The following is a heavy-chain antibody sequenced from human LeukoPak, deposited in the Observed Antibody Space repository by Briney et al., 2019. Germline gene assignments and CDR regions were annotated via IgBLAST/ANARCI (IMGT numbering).Heavy chain of an antibody. CDR2: IIPIFGTA. Sequence: GASVKVSCKASGGTFSSYAISWVRQAPGQGLEWMGGIIPIFGTANYAQKFQGRVTITADESTSTAYMELSSLRSEDTAVYYCARGSGYPLGYYYGMDVWGQGTTVTVS. CDR3: ARGSGYPLGYYYGMDV. V-gene: IGHV1-69*13. D-gene: IGHD3-3*01. J-gene: IGHJ6*02. CDR1: GGTFSSYA.